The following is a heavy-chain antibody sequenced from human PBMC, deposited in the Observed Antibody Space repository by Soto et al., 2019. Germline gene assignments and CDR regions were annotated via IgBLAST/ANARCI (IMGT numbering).Heavy chain of an antibody. V-gene: IGHV4-4*07. CDR1: GGSINTFY. D-gene: IGHD5-12*01. CDR2: IFSSGST. Sequence: SETLALTCTVSGGSINTFYWSWVRQPAGKGLEWIGRIFSSGSTSFNPSLESRVAMSVDTSKNHFSLNLSSVTAADMAVYYCAREGSYSAYNFAHGIQLWSFDFWGQGALVTVSS. J-gene: IGHJ4*02. CDR3: AREGSYSAYNFAHGIQLWSFDF.